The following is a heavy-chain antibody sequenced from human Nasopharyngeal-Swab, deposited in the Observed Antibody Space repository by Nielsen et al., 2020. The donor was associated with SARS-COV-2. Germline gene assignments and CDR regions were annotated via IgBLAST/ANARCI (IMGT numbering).Heavy chain of an antibody. D-gene: IGHD2-2*01. CDR1: GGSISSGGYY. V-gene: IGHV4-31*03. CDR3: AREVVPAAIPYYYYGMDV. J-gene: IGHJ6*02. CDR2: IYYSGST. Sequence: SETLSLTCTVSGGSISSGGYYWSWIRQHPGKGLEWIGYIYYSGSTHYNPSLKSRVTISVDASKNQFSLKLSSVTAADTAVYYCAREVVPAAIPYYYYGMDVWGQGTTVTVSS.